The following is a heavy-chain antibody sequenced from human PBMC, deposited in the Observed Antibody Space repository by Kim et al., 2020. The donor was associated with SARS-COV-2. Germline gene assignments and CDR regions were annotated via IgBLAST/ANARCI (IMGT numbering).Heavy chain of an antibody. CDR1: GFTFSTYP. D-gene: IGHD6-19*01. J-gene: IGHJ4*02. CDR2: LTGSGAST. Sequence: GGSLRLSCAASGFTFSTYPMIWVRQAPGKGLEWVSGLTGSGASTFYADSVRGRFTISRDNSKNTLFLQMNSLRVEDTAFYYCAKGSGAVARTMVWGQGTLVTVSS. CDR3: AKGSGAVARTMV. V-gene: IGHV3-23*01.